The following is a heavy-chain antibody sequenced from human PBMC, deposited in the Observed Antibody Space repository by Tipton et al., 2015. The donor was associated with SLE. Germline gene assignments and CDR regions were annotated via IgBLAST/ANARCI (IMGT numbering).Heavy chain of an antibody. CDR1: GGSISSYY. Sequence: TLSLTCTVSGGSISSYYWSWIRQPPGKGLEWIGYIYTSGSTNYNPSLKSRVTISVDTSKNQFSLKLTSVTAADTAVYYCASQGLYCGGDCYSDYSCGMDVWGQGTTVTVSS. CDR2: IYTSGST. CDR3: ASQGLYCGGDCYSDYSCGMDV. J-gene: IGHJ6*02. V-gene: IGHV4-4*09. D-gene: IGHD2-21*01.